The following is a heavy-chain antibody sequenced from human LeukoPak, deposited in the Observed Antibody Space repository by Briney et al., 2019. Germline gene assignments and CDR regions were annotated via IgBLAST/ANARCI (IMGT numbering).Heavy chain of an antibody. V-gene: IGHV3-21*01. CDR3: AKPMVRGVTFDAFDI. CDR1: GFTFSSYS. CDR2: ISSSSSYI. Sequence: GGSLRLSCAASGFTFSSYSMNWVRQAPGKGLEWVSSISSSSSYIYYADSVKGRFTISRDNAKNSLYLQMNSLRAEDTAVYYCAKPMVRGVTFDAFDIWGQGTMVTVSS. J-gene: IGHJ3*02. D-gene: IGHD3-10*01.